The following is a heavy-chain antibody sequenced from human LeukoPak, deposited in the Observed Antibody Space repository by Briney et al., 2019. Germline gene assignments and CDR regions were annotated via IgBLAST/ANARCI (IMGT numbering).Heavy chain of an antibody. Sequence: PGGSLRLSCAASGFTFSSYAMSWVRQAPGKGLEWVSAISGSDGSIYYADSVKGRFTISRDNSKNTLSLQMNSLRAEDTAVYFCVRTGYYYDSSGYYPFDYWGQGTLVTVSS. J-gene: IGHJ4*02. CDR3: VRTGYYYDSSGYYPFDY. V-gene: IGHV3-23*01. D-gene: IGHD3-22*01. CDR1: GFTFSSYA. CDR2: ISGSDGSI.